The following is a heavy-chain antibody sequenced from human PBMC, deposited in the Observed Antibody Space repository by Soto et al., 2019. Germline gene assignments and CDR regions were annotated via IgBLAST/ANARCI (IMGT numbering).Heavy chain of an antibody. D-gene: IGHD2-21*02. CDR2: IYYSGST. CDR1: GGSVSSGSYY. CDR3: AIDGGDWDLDS. J-gene: IGHJ4*02. Sequence: SETLSLTCTVSGGSVSSGSYYWSWIRQPPGKGLEWIGYIYYSGSTNYNPSLKSRVTISVDTSKNQFSLKLSSVTAADTAVYYCAIDGGDWDLDSWGQGTLVTVSS. V-gene: IGHV4-61*01.